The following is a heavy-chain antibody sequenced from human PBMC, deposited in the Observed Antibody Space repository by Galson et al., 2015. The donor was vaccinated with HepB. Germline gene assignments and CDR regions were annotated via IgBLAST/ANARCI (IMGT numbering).Heavy chain of an antibody. Sequence: SLRLSCAASGFTFSSYGMHWVRQAPGKGLEWVAVIWYDGSNKYYADSVKGRFTISRDNSKNTLYLQMNSLRAEDTAVYYCARDIRGYSYGRGAFDIWGQGTMVTVSS. J-gene: IGHJ3*02. D-gene: IGHD5-18*01. CDR3: ARDIRGYSYGRGAFDI. V-gene: IGHV3-33*01. CDR1: GFTFSSYG. CDR2: IWYDGSNK.